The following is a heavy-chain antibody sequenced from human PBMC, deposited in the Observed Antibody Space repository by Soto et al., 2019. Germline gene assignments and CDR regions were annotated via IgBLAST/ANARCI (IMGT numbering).Heavy chain of an antibody. D-gene: IGHD3-10*01. CDR2: IYHSGST. V-gene: IGHV4-38-2*01. Sequence: SETLSLTCAVSGYSISSGYYWGWIRQPPGKGREWIGSIYHSGSTYYNPSLKSRVTISVDTSKNQFTLKPSSVTAADTAVYYCARGERGMDVWGQGTTVTVSS. CDR3: ARGERGMDV. J-gene: IGHJ6*02. CDR1: GYSISSGYY.